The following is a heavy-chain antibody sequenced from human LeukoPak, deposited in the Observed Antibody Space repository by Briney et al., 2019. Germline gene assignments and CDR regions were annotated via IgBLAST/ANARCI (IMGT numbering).Heavy chain of an antibody. J-gene: IGHJ4*02. CDR2: IIPIFGTA. CDR1: GYTFTSNY. D-gene: IGHD3-9*01. V-gene: IGHV1-69*13. Sequence: ASVKVSCKASGYTFTSNYIHWVRQAPGQGLEWMGGIIPIFGTANYAQKFQGRVTITADESTSTAYMELSSLRSEDAAVYYCARLFSDILTGYVDYWGQGTLVTVSS. CDR3: ARLFSDILTGYVDY.